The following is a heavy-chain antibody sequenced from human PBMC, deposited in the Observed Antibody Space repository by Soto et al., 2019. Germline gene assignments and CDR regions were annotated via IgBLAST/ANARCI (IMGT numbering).Heavy chain of an antibody. CDR2: IYPADSDT. J-gene: IGHJ3*02. CDR3: VRPQAKELGTIRGAFDI. V-gene: IGHV5-51*01. D-gene: IGHD3-10*01. CDR1: GDTFTSHW. Sequence: GESLKISCKGSGDTFTSHWIAWVRQMPEKGLELMGLIYPADSDTRYSPSFEGQVTISVDKSISTAYLQWSSLKASDTAMYYCVRPQAKELGTIRGAFDIWGQGTKVTVSS.